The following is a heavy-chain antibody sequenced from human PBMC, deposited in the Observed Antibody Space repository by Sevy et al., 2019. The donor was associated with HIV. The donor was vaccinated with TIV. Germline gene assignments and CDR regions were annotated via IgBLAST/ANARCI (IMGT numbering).Heavy chain of an antibody. V-gene: IGHV3-33*08. CDR3: ARETDNSARWLDP. Sequence: GGSLRLSCEVSGLSVTNNGMHWVRQAPGKGLEWVAFIWHDGSNKYMADSVKGRFTISRDNSKNTLFLQMNSLTVEDTAVYYCARETDNSARWLDPWGQGTLVTVSS. CDR2: IWHDGSNK. CDR1: GLSVTNNG. D-gene: IGHD4-4*01. J-gene: IGHJ5*02.